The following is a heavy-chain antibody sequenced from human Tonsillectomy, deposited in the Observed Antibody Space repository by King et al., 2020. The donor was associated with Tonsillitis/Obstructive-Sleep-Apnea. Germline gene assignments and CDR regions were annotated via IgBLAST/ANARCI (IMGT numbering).Heavy chain of an antibody. CDR2: ISSRGSTI. CDR1: GFSFSTYE. V-gene: IGHV3-48*03. CDR3: ARVPPVGAQTPYYYYGMDV. Sequence: VQLVESGGGLVQPGGSLRLSCAASGFSFSTYEMNWVRQAPGKGLEWVSYISSRGSTIYYADSVKGRFTISRDNAKNSLYLQMNSLRAEDTAVYYCARVPPVGAQTPYYYYGMDVWGQGTTVTVSS. D-gene: IGHD1-26*01. J-gene: IGHJ6*02.